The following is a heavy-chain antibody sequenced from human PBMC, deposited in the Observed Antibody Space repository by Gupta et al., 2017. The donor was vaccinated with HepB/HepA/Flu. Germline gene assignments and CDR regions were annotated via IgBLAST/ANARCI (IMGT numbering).Heavy chain of an antibody. CDR3: ARGPDSSSFDY. V-gene: IGHV3-66*01. CDR1: GFTVSGNY. D-gene: IGHD6-13*01. J-gene: IGHJ4*02. CDR2: IYSGGSI. Sequence: EVQLVESGGGLVQPGGSLRLSCAASGFTVSGNYMTWVRQAPGKGLEWVSVIYSGGSIFYADSVKGRISMSRDNSKNTLYLQMNSLRGEDTAVYYCARGPDSSSFDYWGQGTLVTVSS.